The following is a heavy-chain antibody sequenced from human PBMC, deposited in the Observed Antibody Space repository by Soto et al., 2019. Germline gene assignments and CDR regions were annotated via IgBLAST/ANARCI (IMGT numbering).Heavy chain of an antibody. CDR2: ISYDGSNK. CDR3: AKGDLRMVVAATPLDY. D-gene: IGHD2-15*01. J-gene: IGHJ4*02. V-gene: IGHV3-30*18. Sequence: GGSLRLSCAASGFTFSSYGMHWVRQAPGKGLEWVAVISYDGSNKYYADSVKGRFTISRDNSKNTLYLQMNSLRAEDTAVYYCAKGDLRMVVAATPLDYWGQGTLVTVSS. CDR1: GFTFSSYG.